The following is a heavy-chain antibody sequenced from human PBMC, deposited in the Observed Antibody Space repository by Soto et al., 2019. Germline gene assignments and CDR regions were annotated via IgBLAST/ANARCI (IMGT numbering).Heavy chain of an antibody. J-gene: IGHJ4*02. Sequence: QVQLVESGGGVVQPGRSLRLSCAASGFTFSSYGMHWVRQAPGKGLEWVAVIWYDGSNKYYADSVKGRFTISRDNSKNTLYLQMNSLRAEDTAVYYCARDHDVLLWFGELSGLYYWGQGTLVTVSS. CDR2: IWYDGSNK. V-gene: IGHV3-33*01. CDR3: ARDHDVLLWFGELSGLYY. D-gene: IGHD3-10*01. CDR1: GFTFSSYG.